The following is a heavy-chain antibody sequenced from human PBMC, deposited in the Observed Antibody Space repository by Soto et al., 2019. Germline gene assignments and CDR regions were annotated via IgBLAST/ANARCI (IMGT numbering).Heavy chain of an antibody. J-gene: IGHJ4*02. CDR3: AKYVGAGGFDY. D-gene: IGHD1-26*01. V-gene: IGHV3-23*01. CDR1: GFTFSSYA. CDR2: ISGSGGNT. Sequence: EVQLLESGGGLVQPGGSLRLSCAASGFTFSSYAMSWVRQAPGKGLEWVSSISGSGGNTYYADSVRGRFTISRDNSRNSLYLQMSSLRAEDTAVYYCAKYVGAGGFDYWGQGTLVTVSS.